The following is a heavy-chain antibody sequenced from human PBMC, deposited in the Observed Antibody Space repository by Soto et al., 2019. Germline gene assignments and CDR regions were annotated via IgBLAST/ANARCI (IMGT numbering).Heavy chain of an antibody. Sequence: QVQLVQSGAEVKKPGSSLKVSCKTSGVTFSTSGISWVRQGPGQGLEWMGGIIPLFGTPKYARKFQGRVSITPDESATTAYLELSGLISADTAIYYSARVSPSICGGGNCYRLDSYSDSWGQGSQVVVSS. CDR3: ARVSPSICGGGNCYRLDSYSDS. V-gene: IGHV1-69*01. D-gene: IGHD2-21*01. J-gene: IGHJ4*03. CDR1: GVTFSTSG. CDR2: IIPLFGTP.